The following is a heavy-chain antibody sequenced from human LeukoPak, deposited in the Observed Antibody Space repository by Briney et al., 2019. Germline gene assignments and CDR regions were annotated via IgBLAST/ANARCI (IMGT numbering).Heavy chain of an antibody. V-gene: IGHV1-69*13. CDR1: GYTFTSYG. CDR3: ARVVQAFKRAFTGNWFDP. J-gene: IGHJ5*02. CDR2: IIPIFGTA. D-gene: IGHD3-10*01. Sequence: SVKVSCKASGYTFTSYGISWVRQAPGQGLEWMGGIIPIFGTANYAQKFQGRVTITADESTSTAYMELSSLRSEDTAVYYCARVVQAFKRAFTGNWFDPWGQGTLVTVSS.